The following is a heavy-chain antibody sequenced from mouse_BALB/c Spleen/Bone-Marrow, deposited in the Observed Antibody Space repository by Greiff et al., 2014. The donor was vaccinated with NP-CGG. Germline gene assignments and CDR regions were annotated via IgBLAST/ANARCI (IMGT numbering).Heavy chain of an antibody. CDR1: GFNIKDTY. V-gene: IGHV14-3*02. D-gene: IGHD2-3*01. CDR3: ARWLLPYGLDY. CDR2: IDPANGNT. Sequence: EVKVEESGAELVKPGASVKLSCTASGFNIKDTYMHWVKQGPEQGLEWIGRIDPANGNTKYDPKFQGKATITADTSSNTAYLQLSSLTSEDTAVYYCARWLLPYGLDYWGQGTSVTVSS. J-gene: IGHJ4*01.